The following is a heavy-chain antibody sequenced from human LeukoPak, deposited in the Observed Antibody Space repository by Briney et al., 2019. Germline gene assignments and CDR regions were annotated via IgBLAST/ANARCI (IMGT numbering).Heavy chain of an antibody. CDR3: ARGRLYYGSGSYYGIMSY. J-gene: IGHJ4*02. Sequence: ASVKVSCKVSGYTLTEFSMHWVRQTPGKGLEWMGVGGFDPEDGETIYAQKFQGRVTMTEDTSTGTAYMEVSSLRSEDTAVYYCARGRLYYGSGSYYGIMSYWGQGTLVTVSS. CDR1: GYTLTEFS. CDR2: FDPEDGET. V-gene: IGHV1-24*01. D-gene: IGHD3-10*01.